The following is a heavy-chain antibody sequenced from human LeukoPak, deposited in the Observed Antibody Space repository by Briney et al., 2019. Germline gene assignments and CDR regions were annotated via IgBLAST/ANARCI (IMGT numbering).Heavy chain of an antibody. CDR3: ARGDPNYYFDY. J-gene: IGHJ4*02. D-gene: IGHD4/OR15-4a*01. Sequence: ASVKVSCKASGYTFTTYYMHWVRQAPGQGLEWMGIIDPSGGGTNYAQKFQGRVTMTRDTSTSTVYMELSSLRSEDTAVYYCARGDPNYYFDYWGQGTLVTVSS. V-gene: IGHV1-46*01. CDR1: GYTFTTYY. CDR2: IDPSGGGT.